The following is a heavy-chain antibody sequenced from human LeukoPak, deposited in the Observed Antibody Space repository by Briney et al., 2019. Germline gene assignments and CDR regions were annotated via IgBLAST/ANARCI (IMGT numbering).Heavy chain of an antibody. D-gene: IGHD3-10*01. CDR2: IKSETDGGTT. V-gene: IGHV3-15*01. CDR3: TTDPYTIIRGVIPNHYYNAMDV. J-gene: IGHJ6*02. Sequence: GGSLRLSCAASGFTFVKAWMSWVRQAPGKGLEWVGRIKSETDGGTTDYVAPVKGRFTISRDDSKNTLYLQMNSLKTEDTAVYYCTTDPYTIIRGVIPNHYYNAMDVWGQGTSVTVSS. CDR1: GFTFVKAW.